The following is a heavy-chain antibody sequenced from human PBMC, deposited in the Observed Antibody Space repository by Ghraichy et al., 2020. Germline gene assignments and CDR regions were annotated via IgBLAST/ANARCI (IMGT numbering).Heavy chain of an antibody. D-gene: IGHD2-2*02. CDR2: IIPIFGTA. J-gene: IGHJ6*02. CDR3: ARGGRAERSKDIVVVPAAIAYYYYYGMDV. Sequence: SVKVSCKASGGTFSSYAISWVRQAPGQGLEWMGGIIPIFGTANYAQKFQGRVTITADESTSTAYMELSSLRSEDTAVYYCARGGRAERSKDIVVVPAAIAYYYYYGMDVWGQGTTVTVSS. V-gene: IGHV1-69*13. CDR1: GGTFSSYA.